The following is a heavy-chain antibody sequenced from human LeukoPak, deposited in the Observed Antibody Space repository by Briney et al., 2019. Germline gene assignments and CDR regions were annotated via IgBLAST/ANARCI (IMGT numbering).Heavy chain of an antibody. D-gene: IGHD2-2*01. Sequence: SETLSLTCTVSGGSISSYYWSWIRQPPGKGLEWIGYIYYSGSTNYNPSLKSRVTISVDTSKNQFSLKLSSVTAADTAVYYCARTSGLSGTIDYWGQGTLVTVSS. J-gene: IGHJ4*02. CDR1: GGSISSYY. CDR3: ARTSGLSGTIDY. V-gene: IGHV4-59*01. CDR2: IYYSGST.